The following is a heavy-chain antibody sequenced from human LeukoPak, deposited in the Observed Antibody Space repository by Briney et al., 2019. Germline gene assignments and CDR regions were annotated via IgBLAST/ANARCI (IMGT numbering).Heavy chain of an antibody. D-gene: IGHD2-2*01. V-gene: IGHV3-23*01. CDR1: GFTFSSGFTFSSYA. CDR2: ISGSGGST. CDR3: AKDPSDYCSSSNCRGRDAFDI. Sequence: GGSLRLSCAATGFTFSSGFTFSSYAMSWVRQAPGKGLEWVSSISGSGGSTYYADSVKGRFTISRDNSRNTLYLQMNSLRAEDTAVYYCAKDPSDYCSSSNCRGRDAFDIWGQGTMVTVSS. J-gene: IGHJ3*02.